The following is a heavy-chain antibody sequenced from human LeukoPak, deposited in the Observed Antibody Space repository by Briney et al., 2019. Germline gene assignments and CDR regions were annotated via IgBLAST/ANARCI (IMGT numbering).Heavy chain of an antibody. Sequence: PGGSLRLSCAASGFTFSSYAMSWVRQAPGRGLEWVSAISGGGSSTYYADSVKGRFTISRDNSKNTLYLQMNSLRAEDTAVYYCASRDPCSGGSCYGLGYWGQGTLVTVS. V-gene: IGHV3-23*01. J-gene: IGHJ4*02. CDR3: ASRDPCSGGSCYGLGY. CDR1: GFTFSSYA. CDR2: ISGGGSST. D-gene: IGHD2-15*01.